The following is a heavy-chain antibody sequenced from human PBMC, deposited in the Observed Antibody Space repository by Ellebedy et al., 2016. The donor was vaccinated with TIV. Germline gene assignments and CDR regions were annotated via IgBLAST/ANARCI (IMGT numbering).Heavy chain of an antibody. CDR3: AKSWGWFGESNRSFLVDV. J-gene: IGHJ6*02. Sequence: GESLKISCAASGFTFTSYAMNWVRQAPGKGLEWVSGIGGVDTVTYYADSVKGRFIISRDNSRNTLFLQMNSLTAGDTAVYYCAKSWGWFGESNRSFLVDVWGRGTTVTVSS. V-gene: IGHV3-23*01. D-gene: IGHD3-10*01. CDR1: GFTFTSYA. CDR2: IGGVDTVT.